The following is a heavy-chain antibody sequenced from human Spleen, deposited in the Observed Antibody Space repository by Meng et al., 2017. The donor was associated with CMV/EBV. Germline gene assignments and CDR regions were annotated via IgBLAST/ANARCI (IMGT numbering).Heavy chain of an antibody. J-gene: IGHJ4*02. Sequence: ASVKVSCKPSGYTFSDNFLHWVRQAPGQGLEWMGWIDPKSGATNYAQKFQGRVTMTWDTSISTAYMELSRLRSDDTAVYYCARGGYATHFDYWGQGTLVTVSS. CDR3: ARGGYATHFDY. CDR2: IDPKSGAT. CDR1: GYTFSDNF. D-gene: IGHD5-12*01. V-gene: IGHV1-2*02.